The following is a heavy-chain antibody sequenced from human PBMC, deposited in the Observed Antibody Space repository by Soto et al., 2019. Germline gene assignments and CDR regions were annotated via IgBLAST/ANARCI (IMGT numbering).Heavy chain of an antibody. V-gene: IGHV2-5*02. J-gene: IGHJ4*02. CDR1: GFSLTTTGVG. CDR2: LYWDDDN. Sequence: QITLKESGPTLVKPTQTLTLTCTFSGFSLTTTGVGVSWIRQPPGKALEWLAGLYWDDDNRYSPSLKTRLTSTKDTSKNQVVLTITNMDPVDTGTYDCAHSIGWSLDYWGQGTLVTVSS. D-gene: IGHD6-19*01. CDR3: AHSIGWSLDY.